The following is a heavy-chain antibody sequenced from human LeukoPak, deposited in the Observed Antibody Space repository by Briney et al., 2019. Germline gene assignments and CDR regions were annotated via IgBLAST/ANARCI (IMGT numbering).Heavy chain of an antibody. Sequence: ASVTVSCKASGGTFSSYAISWVRQAPGQGLEWMGGIIPIFGTANYAQKFQGRVTITADESTSTAYMEPSSLRSEDTAVYYCARGFGELSFDYWGQGTLVTVSS. J-gene: IGHJ4*02. D-gene: IGHD3-10*01. V-gene: IGHV1-69*01. CDR1: GGTFSSYA. CDR3: ARGFGELSFDY. CDR2: IIPIFGTA.